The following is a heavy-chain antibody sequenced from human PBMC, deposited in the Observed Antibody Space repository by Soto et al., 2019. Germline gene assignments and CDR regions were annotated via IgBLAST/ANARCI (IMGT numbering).Heavy chain of an antibody. V-gene: IGHV5-51*01. CDR1: GYSFTSYW. D-gene: IGHD2-15*01. J-gene: IGHJ6*02. CDR2: IYPGVFDT. Sequence: PGESLKISCKGSGYSFTSYWIGWVRQMPGKGLEWMGIIYPGVFDTRYSPSFQDQVTISADKSINTAYLQWSSLKASDTAIYYCARSGRSSFRGDVWGQGTTVTVSS. CDR3: ARSGRSSFRGDV.